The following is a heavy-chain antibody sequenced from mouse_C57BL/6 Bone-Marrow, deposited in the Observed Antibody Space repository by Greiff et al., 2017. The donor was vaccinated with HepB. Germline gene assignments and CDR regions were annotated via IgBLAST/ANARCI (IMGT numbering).Heavy chain of an antibody. V-gene: IGHV5-6*01. CDR2: ISSGGSYT. Sequence: EVQGVESGGDLVKPGGSLKLSCAASGFTFSSYGMSWVRQTPDKRLEWVATISSGGSYTYYPDSVKGRFTISRDNAKNTLYLQMSSLKSEDTAMYYCARQGAFLNWWYFDVWVTGTTVTVSS. CDR3: ARQGAFLNWWYFDV. J-gene: IGHJ1*03. CDR1: GFTFSSYG. D-gene: IGHD4-1*01.